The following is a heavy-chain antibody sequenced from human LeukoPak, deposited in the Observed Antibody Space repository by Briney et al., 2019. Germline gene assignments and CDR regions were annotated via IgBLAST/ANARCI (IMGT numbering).Heavy chain of an antibody. J-gene: IGHJ4*02. CDR1: GGSFTDYF. CDR3: ARDEYYYDSSGYSAVFDY. CDR2: INDYTGNT. Sequence: SETLSLTCDVFGGSFTDYFWTWIRQSPGKGLEWIGEINDYTGNTNYNPSLNSRVSISLEKSKNQFSLELRSVTAADTAVYYCARDEYYYDSSGYSAVFDYWGQGTLVTVSS. V-gene: IGHV4-34*01. D-gene: IGHD3-22*01.